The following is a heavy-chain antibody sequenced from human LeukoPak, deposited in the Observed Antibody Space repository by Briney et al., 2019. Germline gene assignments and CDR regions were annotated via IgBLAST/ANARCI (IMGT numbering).Heavy chain of an antibody. CDR3: AKPNSSSWYDAFDV. CDR1: RFTFSNYS. V-gene: IGHV3-21*04. Sequence: GGSLRLSCAASRFTFSNYSMNWVRQAPGKGLEWVSSISRGSGHIYYADSVKGRFTISRDNAKNSLYLQMNSLRAEDTALYYCAKPNSSSWYDAFDVCGQGTKVTVSS. CDR2: ISRGSGHI. D-gene: IGHD6-13*01. J-gene: IGHJ3*01.